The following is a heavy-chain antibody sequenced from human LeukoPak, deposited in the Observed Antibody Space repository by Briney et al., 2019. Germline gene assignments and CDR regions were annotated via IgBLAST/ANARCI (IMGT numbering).Heavy chain of an antibody. Sequence: GGSLRLSCAASGFTFSSYWMSWVRQAPGKGLEWVANIKQDGSEKYYVDSVKGRFTISRDNAKNSLYLQMNSLRAEDTAVYYCARDLIGYYDSSGYYYWGQGTLVTVSS. V-gene: IGHV3-7*01. D-gene: IGHD3-22*01. CDR2: IKQDGSEK. CDR1: GFTFSSYW. CDR3: ARDLIGYYDSSGYYY. J-gene: IGHJ4*02.